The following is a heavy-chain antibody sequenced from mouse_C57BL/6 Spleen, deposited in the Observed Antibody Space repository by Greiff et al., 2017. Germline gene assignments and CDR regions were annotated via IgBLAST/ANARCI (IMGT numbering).Heavy chain of an antibody. Sequence: QVQLKQPGAELVKPGASVKLSCKASGYTFTSYWMQWVKQRPGQGLEWIGEIDPSDSYTNYNQKFKGKATLTVDTSSSTAYMQLSSLTSEDSAVYYCARGLYDGYYGNYFDYWGQGTTLTVSS. D-gene: IGHD2-3*01. J-gene: IGHJ2*01. CDR3: ARGLYDGYYGNYFDY. CDR1: GYTFTSYW. V-gene: IGHV1-50*01. CDR2: IDPSDSYT.